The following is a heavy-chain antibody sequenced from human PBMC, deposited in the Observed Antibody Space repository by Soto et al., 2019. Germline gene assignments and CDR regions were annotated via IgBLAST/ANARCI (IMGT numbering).Heavy chain of an antibody. V-gene: IGHV3-9*01. J-gene: IGHJ3*02. CDR2: ISWNSGSI. Sequence: PGGSLRLSCAASGFPFDDYSMNWVRQAPGKGLEWVSGISWNSGSIGYADSVKGRFTISRDNAKNSLYLQMNSLRAEDTAVYYCARDADILTGSDAFDIWGQGTMVTVSS. CDR1: GFPFDDYS. D-gene: IGHD3-9*01. CDR3: ARDADILTGSDAFDI.